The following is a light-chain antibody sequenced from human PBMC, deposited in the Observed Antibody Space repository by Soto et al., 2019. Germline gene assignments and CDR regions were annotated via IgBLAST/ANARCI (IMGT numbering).Light chain of an antibody. CDR1: QGIGSW. CDR3: QQGSTFPT. Sequence: DIQMTQSPSFVSASVGARVSITCRASQGIGSWLAWYQQKPGTAPKLLIYSVSSVQSGVPSRFSGSGSGTDVTLTISSLQPEDFATYYCQQGSTFPTFGQGTKVEVK. V-gene: IGKV1-12*01. CDR2: SVS. J-gene: IGKJ1*01.